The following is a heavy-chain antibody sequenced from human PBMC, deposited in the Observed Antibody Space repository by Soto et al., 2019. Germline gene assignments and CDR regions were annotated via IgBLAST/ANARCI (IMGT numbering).Heavy chain of an antibody. V-gene: IGHV1-69*04. CDR3: AREEGSSVAGTLVYFQH. D-gene: IGHD6-19*01. Sequence: SVKVSCKASGGTFSSYTISWVRQAPGQGLEWMGRIIPILGIANYAQKFQGRVTITADKSTSTAYMELSSLRSEDTAVYYCAREEGSSVAGTLVYFQHWGQGTLVTVSS. CDR1: GGTFSSYT. J-gene: IGHJ1*01. CDR2: IIPILGIA.